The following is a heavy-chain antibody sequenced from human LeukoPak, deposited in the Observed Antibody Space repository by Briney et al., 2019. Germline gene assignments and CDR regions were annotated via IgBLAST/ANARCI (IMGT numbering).Heavy chain of an antibody. CDR2: INSDGSST. CDR1: GYTFTGYY. Sequence: GASVKVSCKASGYTFTGYYMHWVRQAPGKGLVWVSRINSDGSSTSYADSVKGRFTISRDNAKNTLYLQMNSLRAEDTAVYYCASHYGDYTEPVDYWGQGTLVTVSS. CDR3: ASHYGDYTEPVDY. J-gene: IGHJ4*02. D-gene: IGHD4-17*01. V-gene: IGHV3-74*01.